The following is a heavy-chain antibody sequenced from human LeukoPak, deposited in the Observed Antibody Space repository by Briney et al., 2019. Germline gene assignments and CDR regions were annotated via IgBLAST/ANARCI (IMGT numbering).Heavy chain of an antibody. J-gene: IGHJ4*02. CDR1: GGSFSGYY. D-gene: IGHD4-23*01. CDR3: ARSHLTYLRWPPKYFDY. CDR2: INHSGST. Sequence: SETLSLTCAVYGGSFSGYYWSWIRQPPGKGLEWIGEINHSGSTNYNPSLKSRVTISVDTSKNQFSLKLSSVTAADTAVYYCARSHLTYLRWPPKYFDYWGQGTLVTVSS. V-gene: IGHV4-34*01.